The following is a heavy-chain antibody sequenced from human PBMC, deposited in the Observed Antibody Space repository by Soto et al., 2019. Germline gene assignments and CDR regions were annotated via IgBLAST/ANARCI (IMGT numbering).Heavy chain of an antibody. CDR2: ISSSSSYI. V-gene: IGHV3-21*01. J-gene: IGHJ4*02. D-gene: IGHD6-6*01. CDR3: ARDQSIAASPFDY. Sequence: WGSLRLSCAASGFTFSSYSMNWVRQAPGKGLEWVSSISSSSSYIYYADSVKGRFTISRDNAKNSLYLQMNSLRAEDTAVYYCARDQSIAASPFDYWGQGTLVTVSS. CDR1: GFTFSSYS.